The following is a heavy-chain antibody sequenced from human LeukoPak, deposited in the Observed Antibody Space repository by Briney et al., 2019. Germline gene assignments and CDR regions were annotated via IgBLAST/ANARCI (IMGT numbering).Heavy chain of an antibody. Sequence: MXPSSGNTGFAQKFQGRVTMTRDTSISTAYMELSSLRSEDTAVYYCARGRTSWYGTNNWFDPWGQGTLVTVS. V-gene: IGHV1-8*01. CDR2: MXPSSGNT. CDR3: ARGRTSWYGTNNWFDP. J-gene: IGHJ5*02. D-gene: IGHD6-13*01.